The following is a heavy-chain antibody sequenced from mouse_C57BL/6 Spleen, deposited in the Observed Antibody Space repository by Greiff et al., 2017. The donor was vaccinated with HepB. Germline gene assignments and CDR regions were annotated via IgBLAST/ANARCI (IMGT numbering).Heavy chain of an antibody. Sequence: EVQLQQSGLGLVKPSQSLSLTCSVTGYSITSGYYWNWIRQFPGNKLEWMGYISYDGSNNYNPSLKNRISITRDTTKNQFFLKLNSVTTEDTATYYCASYDGYYDYAMDYWGQGTSVTVSS. D-gene: IGHD2-3*01. CDR1: GYSITSGYY. CDR3: ASYDGYYDYAMDY. CDR2: ISYDGSN. J-gene: IGHJ4*01. V-gene: IGHV3-6*01.